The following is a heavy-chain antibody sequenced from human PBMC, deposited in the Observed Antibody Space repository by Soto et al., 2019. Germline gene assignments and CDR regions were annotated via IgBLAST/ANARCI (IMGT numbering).Heavy chain of an antibody. V-gene: IGHV3-30-3*01. CDR1: GFTFSSYA. D-gene: IGHD2-15*01. Sequence: PGGSLRLSCAASGFTFSSYAMHWVRQAPGKGLEWVAVISYDGSNKYYADSVKGRFTISRDNSKNTLYLQMNSLRAEDMAVYYCVRGPGYYFDYWGQGTLVTVYS. CDR2: ISYDGSNK. J-gene: IGHJ4*02. CDR3: VRGPGYYFDY.